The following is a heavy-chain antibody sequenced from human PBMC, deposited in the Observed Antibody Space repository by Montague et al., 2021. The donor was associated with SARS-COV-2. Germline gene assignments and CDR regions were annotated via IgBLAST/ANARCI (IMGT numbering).Heavy chain of an antibody. Sequence: SETLSLTCTVSGGSTASHYWNWIRQSPGKRPEWIGYVYYNGDTKYNPSLQSRVTISIDTSENQFSLRLSSVTAADTAVYFCAKGSHIYETRGLRTGWFDPWGQGTLVTVSS. CDR3: AKGSHIYETRGLRTGWFDP. V-gene: IGHV4-59*11. CDR1: GGSTASHY. CDR2: VYYNGDT. D-gene: IGHD7-27*01. J-gene: IGHJ5*02.